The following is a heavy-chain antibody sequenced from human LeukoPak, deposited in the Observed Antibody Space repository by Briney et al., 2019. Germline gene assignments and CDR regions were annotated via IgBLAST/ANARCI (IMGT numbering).Heavy chain of an antibody. CDR1: GGTFSSYA. CDR3: ARDYYDSSGYFLFDAFDI. Sequence: GASVKVSCKASGGTFSSYAISWVRQAPGQGLEWMGGIIPIFGTANYAQKFQGRVTITTDESTSTAYMELSSLRSEDTAVYYCARDYYDSSGYFLFDAFDIWGQGTMVTVSS. CDR2: IIPIFGTA. J-gene: IGHJ3*02. D-gene: IGHD3-22*01. V-gene: IGHV1-69*05.